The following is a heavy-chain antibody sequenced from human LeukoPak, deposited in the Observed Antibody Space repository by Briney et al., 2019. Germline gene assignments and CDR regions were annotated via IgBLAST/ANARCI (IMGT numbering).Heavy chain of an antibody. CDR3: ATARGFEDVAQRWFDP. CDR1: GYTLTELS. Sequence: GASVKDSCKVSGYTLTELSMHWVRQAPGKGLEWMGGFDPEDGETIYAQKFQGRVTMTEDTFTDTAYMELSSLRSEDTAVYYCATARGFEDVAQRWFDPWGQGTLVTVSS. J-gene: IGHJ5*02. V-gene: IGHV1-24*01. CDR2: FDPEDGET. D-gene: IGHD3-9*01.